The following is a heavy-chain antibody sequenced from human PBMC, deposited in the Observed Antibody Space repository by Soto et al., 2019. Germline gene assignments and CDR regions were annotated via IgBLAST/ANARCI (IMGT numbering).Heavy chain of an antibody. Sequence: ASVKVSXKASGYTFTSYAIHWVRQAPGQRLEWMGWINAGSGNTKYSQKFQGRVTIARDTSASTAYMELSSLRSEDTAVYYCARSEYCGGDCHLLYYFDYWGQGTLVTVSS. V-gene: IGHV1-3*01. CDR2: INAGSGNT. D-gene: IGHD2-21*01. CDR3: ARSEYCGGDCHLLYYFDY. CDR1: GYTFTSYA. J-gene: IGHJ4*02.